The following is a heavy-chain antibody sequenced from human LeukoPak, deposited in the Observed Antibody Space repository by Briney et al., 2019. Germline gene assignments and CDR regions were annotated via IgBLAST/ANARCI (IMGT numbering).Heavy chain of an antibody. V-gene: IGHV1-2*06. CDR2: INPNSGGT. J-gene: IGHJ4*02. Sequence: ASVKVSCKASGYTFTGYYMHWVRQAPGQGLEWMGRINPNSGGTNYAQKFQGRVTMTRDTSINTAYMELSRLRSDDTAVYYCARDTGYSSGWYYFDYWGQGTLVTVSS. CDR1: GYTFTGYY. CDR3: ARDTGYSSGWYYFDY. D-gene: IGHD6-19*01.